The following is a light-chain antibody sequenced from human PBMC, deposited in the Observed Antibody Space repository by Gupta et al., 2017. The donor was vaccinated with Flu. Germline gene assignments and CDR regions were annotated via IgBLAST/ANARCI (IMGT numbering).Light chain of an antibody. CDR1: SGSVSVNYY. J-gene: IGLJ3*02. V-gene: IGLV8-61*01. CDR2: NTN. CDR3: LLYMGGDVWV. Sequence: QTVVTQEPSFSVSPGGTITLTCGLSSGSVSVNYYPSWYQQTPGQAPRTLIYNTNTRSSGVPDRFSCSILGNKAALTITGAQADDEADYYGLLYMGGDVWVFGEGTKLTVL.